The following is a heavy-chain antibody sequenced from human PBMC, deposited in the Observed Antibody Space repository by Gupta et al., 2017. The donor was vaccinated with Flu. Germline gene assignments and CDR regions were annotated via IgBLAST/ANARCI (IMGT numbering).Heavy chain of an antibody. V-gene: IGHV3-23*01. Sequence: EVQLLESGGGLVKPGGSLKLSCEVSGVTFTSLSLSWVRQAPGKGLEWVAGISGSGAATYYRDSVQGRFHISRDNSNNTLFLELTRLRVDDTALYFCAKTPSYYYDNSGASYWGQGTLVTVSS. D-gene: IGHD3-16*01. CDR1: GVTFTSLS. CDR2: ISGSGAAT. CDR3: AKTPSYYYDNSGASY. J-gene: IGHJ4*02.